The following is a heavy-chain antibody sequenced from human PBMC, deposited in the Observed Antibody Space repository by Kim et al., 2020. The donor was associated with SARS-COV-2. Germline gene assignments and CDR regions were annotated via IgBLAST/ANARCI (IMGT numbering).Heavy chain of an antibody. J-gene: IGHJ4*02. V-gene: IGHV1-69*01. CDR3: ARSGGNSDY. CDR2: GTA. D-gene: IGHD2-15*01. Sequence: GTANYAQKFQGRVTITADESTSTAYMELSSLRSEDTAVYYCARSGGNSDYWGQGTLVTVSS.